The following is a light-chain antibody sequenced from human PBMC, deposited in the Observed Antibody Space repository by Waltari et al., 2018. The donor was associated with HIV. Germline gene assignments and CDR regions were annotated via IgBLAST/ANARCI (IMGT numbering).Light chain of an antibody. Sequence: QSVLTQPPSVSAAPGQKVTISCSGSSSNIGSHFVSWYRQLPGTAPKLLIYDNNKRPPGIPDRFSGSKSRTSATLVITGLQTGDDADYYCGTWDTSLNAGVFAGGTNLTVL. J-gene: IGLJ3*02. CDR1: SSNIGSHF. V-gene: IGLV1-51*01. CDR2: DNN. CDR3: GTWDTSLNAGV.